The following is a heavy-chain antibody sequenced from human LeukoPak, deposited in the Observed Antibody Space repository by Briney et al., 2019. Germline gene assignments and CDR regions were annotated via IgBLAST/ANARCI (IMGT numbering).Heavy chain of an antibody. CDR3: ARDQGGYYSSSWVFDY. J-gene: IGHJ4*02. D-gene: IGHD6-13*01. V-gene: IGHV1-46*01. Sequence: GASVKVSCKAFGYTFTSNYMHWVRQAPGQGPEWMGVISPSGGSTTYAQKFQGRVTLTRDMSTSTDYLELSSLRSEDTAVYYCARDQGGYYSSSWVFDYWGQGTLVTVSS. CDR1: GYTFTSNY. CDR2: ISPSGGST.